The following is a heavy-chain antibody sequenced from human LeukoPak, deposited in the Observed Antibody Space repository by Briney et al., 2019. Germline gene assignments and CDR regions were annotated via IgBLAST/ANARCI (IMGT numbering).Heavy chain of an antibody. J-gene: IGHJ4*02. V-gene: IGHV3-23*01. CDR3: AKDLTYGSSGQSDY. CDR1: GFSFSSYA. D-gene: IGHD6-19*01. CDR2: ISGSGGST. Sequence: GGSLRLSCAVSGFSFSSYAMSWVRQAPGKGLEWVSAISGSGGSTYYADSVEGRFTISRDNSKNTLYLQMNSLRAEDTAVYYCAKDLTYGSSGQSDYWGQGTLVTVSS.